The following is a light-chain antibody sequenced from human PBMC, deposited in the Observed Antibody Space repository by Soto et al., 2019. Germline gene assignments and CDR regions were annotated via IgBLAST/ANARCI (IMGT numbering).Light chain of an antibody. Sequence: QSVLPHPPSLTGAPGHRVTISCTGSGSNIGAPYDVHWYQHLPGTAPKLLIYGSTNRPSGVPGRFSGSKSGTSASLAITGLQAEDEADYYRQSYDSSLSGYVFGAGTRVTVL. CDR1: GSNIGAPYD. CDR3: QSYDSSLSGYV. J-gene: IGLJ1*01. CDR2: GST. V-gene: IGLV1-40*01.